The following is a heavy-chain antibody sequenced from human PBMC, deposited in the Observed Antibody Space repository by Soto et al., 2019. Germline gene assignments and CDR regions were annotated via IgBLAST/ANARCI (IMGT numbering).Heavy chain of an antibody. CDR1: GGSFSGYY. J-gene: IGHJ4*02. CDR3: ARDLAYFDS. Sequence: SETLSLTCAVYGGSFSGYYWSWIRQPPGKGLEWIGEINHSGSTNYNPSLKSRVAISVDTSKNQFSLKLSSVTAADTAVYYCARDLAYFDSWGQGTLVTVSS. V-gene: IGHV4-34*01. CDR2: INHSGST. D-gene: IGHD3-3*01.